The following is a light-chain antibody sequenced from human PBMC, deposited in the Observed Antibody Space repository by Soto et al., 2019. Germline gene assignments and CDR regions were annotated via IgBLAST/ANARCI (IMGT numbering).Light chain of an antibody. CDR3: QQRSNWPPVT. V-gene: IGKV3-11*01. J-gene: IGKJ4*01. Sequence: EIVLRQSPATLSLSPGERAKLSCRASQSVGYHLAWYQQKPGQAPRLLIYDASNRATGIPARFSGSGSGTDFTLAISSLEPEDFAVYYCQQRSNWPPVTFGGGTKVDIK. CDR1: QSVGYH. CDR2: DAS.